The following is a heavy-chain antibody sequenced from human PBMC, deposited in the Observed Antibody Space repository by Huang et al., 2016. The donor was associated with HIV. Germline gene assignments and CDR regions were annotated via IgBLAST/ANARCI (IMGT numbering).Heavy chain of an antibody. J-gene: IGHJ4*02. D-gene: IGHD3-22*01. CDR2: INHRGNT. CDR1: GGSFSGYY. CDR3: ARRYNSRRDY. Sequence: QVQLEQWGAGLLKASETLSLTCAVYGGSFSGYYWNWLRQAPGKGLEWVGEINHRGNTNYNQSVKGRVNMSVDTSKSQFSLYLTSLGAADTGTYFCARRYNSRRDYWGRGTLVTVHS. V-gene: IGHV4-34*02.